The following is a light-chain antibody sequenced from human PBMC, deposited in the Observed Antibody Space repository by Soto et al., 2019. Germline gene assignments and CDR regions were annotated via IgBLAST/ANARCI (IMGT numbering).Light chain of an antibody. J-gene: IGLJ1*01. CDR3: CSYTITSTLFV. CDR2: EVN. CDR1: SLDVGGYNY. V-gene: IGLV2-14*01. Sequence: QSALTQPASVSGYPGQSITITCTCSSLDVGGYNYVSWFQYHPGRAPKLLIYEVNDRPSGISNRFSGSKSGNTASLTISGLLPEDEADYFCCSYTITSTLFVFGTGTKVTVL.